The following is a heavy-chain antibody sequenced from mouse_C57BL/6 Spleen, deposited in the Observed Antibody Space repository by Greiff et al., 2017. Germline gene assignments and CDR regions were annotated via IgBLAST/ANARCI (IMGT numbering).Heavy chain of an antibody. V-gene: IGHV1-69*01. CDR2: IDPSDSYT. J-gene: IGHJ4*01. CDR1: GYTFTSYW. D-gene: IGHD2-2*01. CDR3: ARRALGYDYAMDY. Sequence: QVQLQQPGAELVMPGASVKLSCKASGYTFTSYWMHWVKQRPGQGLEWIGEIDPSDSYTNYNQKFKGKSTLTVDKSSSTAYMQLSSLTSEDSAVXYCARRALGYDYAMDYWGQGTSVTVSS.